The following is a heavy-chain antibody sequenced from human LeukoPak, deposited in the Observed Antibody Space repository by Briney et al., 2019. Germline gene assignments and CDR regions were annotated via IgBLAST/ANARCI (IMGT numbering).Heavy chain of an antibody. J-gene: IGHJ3*02. Sequence: ASVKVSCKASGYTFTSYGISWVRQAPGQGLEWMGWISAYNGNTNYAQKLQGRVTMTTDTSTSTAYMELRSLRSDDTDVYSCARDSDYYDSQNGAFDIWGQGTMVTVSS. D-gene: IGHD3-22*01. CDR3: ARDSDYYDSQNGAFDI. V-gene: IGHV1-18*01. CDR2: ISAYNGNT. CDR1: GYTFTSYG.